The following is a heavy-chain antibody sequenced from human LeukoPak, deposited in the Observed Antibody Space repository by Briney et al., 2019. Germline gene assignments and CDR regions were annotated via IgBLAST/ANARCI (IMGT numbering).Heavy chain of an antibody. Sequence: GGSLRLSCAASGFTFSSYSMNWVRQAPGKGLEWVSSISSSSSYIYYADSVKGRFTISRDNAKNSLYLQMNSLRAEDTAVYYYARDRSYGSGGYYYMDVWGKGTTVTVSS. CDR2: ISSSSSYI. CDR1: GFTFSSYS. V-gene: IGHV3-21*01. D-gene: IGHD3-10*01. CDR3: ARDRSYGSGGYYYMDV. J-gene: IGHJ6*03.